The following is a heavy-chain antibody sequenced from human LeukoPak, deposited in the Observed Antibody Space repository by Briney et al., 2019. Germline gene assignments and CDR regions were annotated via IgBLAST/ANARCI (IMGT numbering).Heavy chain of an antibody. CDR2: INPSGGSI. D-gene: IGHD3-22*01. CDR1: GYPFKSYG. CDR3: ARDGWFYYDSSDYSGFDY. Sequence: ASVKVSCKASGYPFKSYGITWVRQAPGQGLEWMGIINPSGGSINYAQKFQGRVTMTRDTSTSTVYMELSSLRSEDTAVYYCARDGWFYYDSSDYSGFDYWGQGTLVTVSS. V-gene: IGHV1-46*02. J-gene: IGHJ4*02.